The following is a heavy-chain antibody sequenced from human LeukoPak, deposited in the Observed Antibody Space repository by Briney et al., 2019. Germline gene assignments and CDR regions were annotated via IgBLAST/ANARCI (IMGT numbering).Heavy chain of an antibody. D-gene: IGHD6-6*01. CDR2: IYTSGST. CDR1: SGAFSSGSPY. J-gene: IGHJ4*02. CDR3: ARGVARSSKFHFSYYFDY. V-gene: IGHV4-61*02. Sequence: SQTLSLTCTVSSGAFSSGSPYWSWVRPPAGKGLEWVGRIYTSGSTTYNPSLKSRVTMSVDTSKNQFSLKLSAVTAADTAVYYCARGVARSSKFHFSYYFDYWGQGTLVTVSS.